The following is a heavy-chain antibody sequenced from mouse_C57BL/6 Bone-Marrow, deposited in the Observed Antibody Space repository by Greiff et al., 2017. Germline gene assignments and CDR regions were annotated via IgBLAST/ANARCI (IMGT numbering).Heavy chain of an antibody. Sequence: VQLQQPGAELVKPGASVKLSCKASGYTFTSYWMQWVKQRPGQGLEWIGEIDPSDSYTNYNQKFKGKATLTVDTSSSTAYMQLSSLTSEDSAVYYCASDGYYDYWGQGTTLTVSS. CDR2: IDPSDSYT. V-gene: IGHV1-50*01. CDR1: GYTFTSYW. D-gene: IGHD2-3*01. J-gene: IGHJ2*01. CDR3: ASDGYYDY.